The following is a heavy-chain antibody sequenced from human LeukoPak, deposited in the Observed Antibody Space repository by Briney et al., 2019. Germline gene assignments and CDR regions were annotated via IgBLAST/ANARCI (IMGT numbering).Heavy chain of an antibody. CDR3: VRWLVEGVHGYYGMDV. Sequence: SETLSLTCTVSGGSIISSSSSSYYWSWIRQPPGKGLEWIGYIYYSGSTNYNPSLKSRVTVSVDTSKNQFSLKLSSVTAADTAVYYCVRWLVEGVHGYYGMDVWGQGTTVTVSS. CDR2: IYYSGST. J-gene: IGHJ6*02. CDR1: GGSIISSSSSSYY. D-gene: IGHD6-19*01. V-gene: IGHV4-61*05.